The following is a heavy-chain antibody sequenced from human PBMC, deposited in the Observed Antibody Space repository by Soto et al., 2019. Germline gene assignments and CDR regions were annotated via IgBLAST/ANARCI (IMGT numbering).Heavy chain of an antibody. Sequence: QLQLQESGSGLVKPSQTLSLTCAVSGGYISGGYYSWSWIRQPPGKGLEWIGFIYNSGSTYYNSSLKSRVTISVDRSKNHFLLNLTSVTAADTDVYYYATYRKFFQIWGQGTKVTVSS. V-gene: IGHV4-30-2*01. CDR1: GGYISGGYYS. CDR2: IYNSGST. CDR3: ATYRKFFQI. J-gene: IGHJ3*02.